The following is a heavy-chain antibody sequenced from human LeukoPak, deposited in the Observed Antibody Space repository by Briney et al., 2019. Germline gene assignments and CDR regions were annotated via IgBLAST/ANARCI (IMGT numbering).Heavy chain of an antibody. CDR1: GGSFSGYY. D-gene: IGHD2-2*01. Sequence: PSETLSLTCAVYGGSFSGYYWSWIRQPPGKGLEWIGEINHSGSTNYNPSLKSRLTISVVTSKDQFSVKLSSVTAADTAVYYCACTRGYSSSTSCSEHSYCHRGGGYYMDVWGKGTTVTVSS. CDR2: INHSGST. J-gene: IGHJ6*03. V-gene: IGHV4-34*01. CDR3: ACTRGYSSSTSCSEHSYCHRGGGYYMDV.